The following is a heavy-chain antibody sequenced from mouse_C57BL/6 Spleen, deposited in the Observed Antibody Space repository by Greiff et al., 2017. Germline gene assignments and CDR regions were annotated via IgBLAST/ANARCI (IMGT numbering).Heavy chain of an antibody. CDR1: GYTFTDYY. D-gene: IGHD2-4*01. CDR2: INPNNGGT. V-gene: IGHV1-26*01. J-gene: IGHJ1*03. CDR3: ARGYDYTYGYFDV. Sequence: VQLQHSGPELVKPGASVKISCKASGYTFTDYYMNWVKQSHGKSLEWIGDINPNNGGTRYNQKFNGKATLTVDKSSSTAYIELRSLTSEDSAVYYCARGYDYTYGYFDVWGTGTTVTVSS.